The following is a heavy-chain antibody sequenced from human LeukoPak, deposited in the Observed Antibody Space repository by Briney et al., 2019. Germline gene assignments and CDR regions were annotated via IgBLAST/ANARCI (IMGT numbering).Heavy chain of an antibody. CDR2: ISSSGSTI. D-gene: IGHD6-19*01. CDR1: GFTFSDYY. J-gene: IGHJ6*02. CDR3: ARDRFSSGWYDYYGMDV. Sequence: EPGGSLRLSCAASGFTFSDYYMSWIRQAPGKGLEWVSYISSSGSTIYYADSVKGRFTISRDNAKNSLYLRMNSLRAEDTAVYYCARDRFSSGWYDYYGMDVWGQGTTVTVSS. V-gene: IGHV3-11*01.